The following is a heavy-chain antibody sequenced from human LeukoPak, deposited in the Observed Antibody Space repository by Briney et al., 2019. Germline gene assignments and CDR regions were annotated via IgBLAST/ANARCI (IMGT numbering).Heavy chain of an antibody. Sequence: GGSLRLSCAASGFTFSSYRMSWVRQAPGKGLEWVANIKQDGSEKYYVDSVKGRFTISRDNAKNSLYLQMNSLRAEDTAVYYCARGVRYYDILTGYYLGYFDYWGQGTLVTVSS. CDR1: GFTFSSYR. V-gene: IGHV3-7*01. CDR3: ARGVRYYDILTGYYLGYFDY. CDR2: IKQDGSEK. D-gene: IGHD3-9*01. J-gene: IGHJ4*02.